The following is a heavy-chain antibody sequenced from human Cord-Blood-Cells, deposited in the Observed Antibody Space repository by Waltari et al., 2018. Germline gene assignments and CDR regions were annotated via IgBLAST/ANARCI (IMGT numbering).Heavy chain of an antibody. CDR2: MNPNSGNT. D-gene: IGHD7-27*01. V-gene: IGHV1-8*03. CDR3: ARVSLLTGDAFDI. CDR1: GYTFTSHD. J-gene: IGHJ3*02. Sequence: QVQLVQSGAEVKKPGASVKVSRKAPGYTFTSHDINRVRQATGQGLEWMGWMNPNSGNTGYAQKFQGRVTITRNTSISTAYMELSSLRSEDTAVYYCARVSLLTGDAFDIWGQGTMVTVSS.